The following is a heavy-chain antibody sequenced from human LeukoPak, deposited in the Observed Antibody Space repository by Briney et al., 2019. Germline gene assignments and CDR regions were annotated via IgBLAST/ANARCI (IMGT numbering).Heavy chain of an antibody. J-gene: IGHJ4*02. D-gene: IGHD3-22*01. CDR3: AKDVQMTGNAYYNYFDY. CDR1: GFTFSSFG. CDR2: ISYDGSNK. V-gene: IGHV3-30*18. Sequence: GGSLRLSCAASGFTFSSFGMHWVRQAPGKGLEWVTVISYDGSNKYYADSVKGRFTISRDNAKNSLYLQMNSLRPEDTAFYYCAKDVQMTGNAYYNYFDYWGQGTLVTISS.